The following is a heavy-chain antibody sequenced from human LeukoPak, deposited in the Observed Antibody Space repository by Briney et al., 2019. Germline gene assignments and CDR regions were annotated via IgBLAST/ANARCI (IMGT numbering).Heavy chain of an antibody. J-gene: IGHJ3*02. CDR3: AKDLDIVVVVAIDAFDI. D-gene: IGHD2-15*01. CDR1: GFTFDDYG. V-gene: IGHV3-20*04. Sequence: GGSLRLSCAASGFTFDDYGMSWVRQAPGKGLEWVSGINWKGGSTAYADSVKGRFTISRDNAKNSLYLQMNSLRAEDTALYYCAKDLDIVVVVAIDAFDIWGQGTMVTVSS. CDR2: INWKGGST.